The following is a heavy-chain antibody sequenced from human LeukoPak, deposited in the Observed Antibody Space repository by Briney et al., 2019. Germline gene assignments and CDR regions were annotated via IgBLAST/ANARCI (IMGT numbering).Heavy chain of an antibody. CDR1: GFTFDDYA. D-gene: IGHD3-10*01. Sequence: PGRSLRLSCAASGFTFDDYAMHWVRQAPGKGLEWVSGISWNSGSIGYADSVKGRFTISRDNAKNSLYLQMNSLRAEDTALYYCAKWDGDTYYFDYWGQGTLVTVSS. V-gene: IGHV3-9*01. J-gene: IGHJ4*02. CDR2: ISWNSGSI. CDR3: AKWDGDTYYFDY.